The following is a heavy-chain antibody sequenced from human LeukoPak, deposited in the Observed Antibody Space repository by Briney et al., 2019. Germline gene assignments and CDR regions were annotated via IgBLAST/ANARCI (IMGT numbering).Heavy chain of an antibody. D-gene: IGHD3-3*01. CDR1: GGSISSGDYY. Sequence: SQTLSLTCTVSGGSISSGDYYWSWIRQPPGKGLEWIGYIYYSGSTYYNPSLKSRVTISVDTSKNQFSLKLSSVTAADTAVYYCARSSYYDFWSGYRYYFDYWGQGTLVTVSS. J-gene: IGHJ4*02. CDR3: ARSSYYDFWSGYRYYFDY. CDR2: IYYSGST. V-gene: IGHV4-30-4*08.